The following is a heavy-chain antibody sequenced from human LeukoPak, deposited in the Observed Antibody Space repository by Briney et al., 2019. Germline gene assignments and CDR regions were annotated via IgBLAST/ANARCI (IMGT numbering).Heavy chain of an antibody. CDR1: GFTFSSYG. J-gene: IGHJ6*03. V-gene: IGHV3-30*02. D-gene: IGHD4-17*01. Sequence: GGSLRLSCAASGFTFSSYGIHWVRQPPGKGLEWGAFIRYDGTNKWYADSVKGRFTISRDNSKNTLYLQMSSLRVEDTAVYHCAKDRDYGDYPSPYYYYMDVWGNGTTVTVSS. CDR2: IRYDGTNK. CDR3: AKDRDYGDYPSPYYYYMDV.